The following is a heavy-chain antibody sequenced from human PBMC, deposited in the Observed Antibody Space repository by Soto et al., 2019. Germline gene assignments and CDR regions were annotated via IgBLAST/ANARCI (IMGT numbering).Heavy chain of an antibody. D-gene: IGHD1-26*01. J-gene: IGHJ4*02. CDR1: GYTFTVYY. Sequence: ASVKVSCKASGYTFTVYYMHWVRQAPGQGLEWMGWINPKSGGTMYPQKFQGRVTMTWDTSISTAYMALTRLSSDDTAVSYCARDLAKGGGSHGFGYWDQGTLVTVSS. CDR3: ARDLAKGGGSHGFGY. CDR2: INPKSGGT. V-gene: IGHV1-2*02.